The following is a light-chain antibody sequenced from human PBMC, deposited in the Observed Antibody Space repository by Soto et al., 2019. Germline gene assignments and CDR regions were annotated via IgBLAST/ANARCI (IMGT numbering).Light chain of an antibody. V-gene: IGKV3-20*01. CDR3: HQFGDSPQT. J-gene: IGKJ1*01. Sequence: EIVLTQSPGTLSLSPGDRATLSCRASQSLSVSYMAWYQQRPGQAPRLLIDGTSTRAAGVPDRVSGSGSGIDFTLAISRLEPEDFAVYYCHQFGDSPQTFGQGTTVEI. CDR1: QSLSVSY. CDR2: GTS.